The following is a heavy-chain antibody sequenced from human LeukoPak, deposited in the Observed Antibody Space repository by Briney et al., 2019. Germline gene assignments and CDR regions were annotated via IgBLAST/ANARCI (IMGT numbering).Heavy chain of an antibody. CDR2: ISDSYDIT. V-gene: IGHV3-23*01. CDR1: GFTFNSYA. D-gene: IGHD2-15*01. Sequence: PGGSLRLSCAASGFTFNSYAMSWVRQAPGKGLECVSTISDSYDITYYADSVKGRFTISRDNSKNTLYLQMNSLRAEDTAVYYCAKNSGGGCYWGVDYWGQGTLVTVSS. J-gene: IGHJ4*02. CDR3: AKNSGGGCYWGVDY.